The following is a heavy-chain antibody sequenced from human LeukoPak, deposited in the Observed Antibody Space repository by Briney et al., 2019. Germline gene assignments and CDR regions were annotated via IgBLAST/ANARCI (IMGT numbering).Heavy chain of an antibody. CDR2: IYPGDSDT. CDR1: GYTFSSYW. V-gene: IGHV5-51*01. D-gene: IGHD3-3*01. Sequence: KSGESLKIPCKGSGYTFSSYWIGWVRQMPGKGLEWMGIIYPGDSDTRYSPSLQGQVTISVDTSIGTAYLQWSSLKASDTAIYYCARQNDFRLDYWGQGTLVTVSS. CDR3: ARQNDFRLDY. J-gene: IGHJ4*02.